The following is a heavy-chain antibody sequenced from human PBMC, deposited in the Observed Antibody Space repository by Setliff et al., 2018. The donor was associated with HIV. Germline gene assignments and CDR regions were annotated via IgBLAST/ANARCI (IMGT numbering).Heavy chain of an antibody. CDR2: TKYDGSES. CDR1: GLTFNRYW. Sequence: PGGSLRLSCVASGLTFNRYWMSWVRQVPGKGLEWVSNTKYDGSESYYADSVKGRSTISRDNAKNSLYLEMNSLRAEETAVYYCARDLRSSHGSPNYFDYWGRGALVTVSS. J-gene: IGHJ4*02. D-gene: IGHD2-15*01. CDR3: ARDLRSSHGSPNYFDY. V-gene: IGHV3-7*01.